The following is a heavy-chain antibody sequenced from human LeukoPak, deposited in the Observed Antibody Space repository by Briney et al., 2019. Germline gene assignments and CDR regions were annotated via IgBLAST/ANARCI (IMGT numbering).Heavy chain of an antibody. D-gene: IGHD4-17*01. CDR3: ARDPNGDYFGAFDF. J-gene: IGHJ3*01. Sequence: GGSLRLSCAASEFAFSIYAMTWVRQAPGKGLEWVSSITGNGGVTSYADSVKGRFTVTRDNSKNTLYLQMNSLRAEDTAVYYCARDPNGDYFGAFDFWGQGTMVTVSS. V-gene: IGHV3-23*01. CDR1: EFAFSIYA. CDR2: ITGNGGVT.